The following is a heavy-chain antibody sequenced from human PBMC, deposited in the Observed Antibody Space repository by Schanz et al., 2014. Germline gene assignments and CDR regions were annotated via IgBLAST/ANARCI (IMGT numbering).Heavy chain of an antibody. Sequence: EVKLLESGGGLVQPGGSLRLSCAASGFTFSSYAMSWVRQAPGKGLEWVSSIVGGGGRTYYADSVKGRFTISRDNAKNSLYLQMNSLRAEDTAVYYCARSRGFDSIFDFWGQGTLVTVSS. J-gene: IGHJ4*02. CDR2: IVGGGGRT. D-gene: IGHD5-12*01. CDR3: ARSRGFDSIFDF. CDR1: GFTFSSYA. V-gene: IGHV3-23*01.